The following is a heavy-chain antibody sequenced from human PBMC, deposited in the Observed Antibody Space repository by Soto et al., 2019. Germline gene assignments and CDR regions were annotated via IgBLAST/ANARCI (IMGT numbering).Heavy chain of an antibody. J-gene: IGHJ6*03. CDR3: TTVVSNWPGVLGYYYYMDV. CDR1: GFTFSNAW. D-gene: IGHD4-4*01. CDR2: IKSKTDGGTT. Sequence: PGGSLRLSCAASGFTFSNAWMGWVRQAPGKGLEWVGRIKSKTDGGTTDYAAPVKGRFTISRDDSKNTLYLQMNSLKTEDTAVYYCTTVVSNWPGVLGYYYYMDVWGKGTTVTISS. V-gene: IGHV3-15*01.